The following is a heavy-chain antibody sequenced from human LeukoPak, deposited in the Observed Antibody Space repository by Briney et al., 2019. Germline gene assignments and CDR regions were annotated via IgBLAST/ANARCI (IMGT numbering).Heavy chain of an antibody. J-gene: IGHJ5*02. V-gene: IGHV3-48*04. CDR3: VTGPAAIPTPHWFDP. Sequence: PGRALRLSCAASGFNFSSYSMNWVRQAPGKGLEWVSYISSSSSTIYYADSVKGRFTISRDNAKNSLYLQMNSLRAEDTAVYYCVTGPAAIPTPHWFDPWGQGTLVTVSS. CDR1: GFNFSSYS. D-gene: IGHD2-2*01. CDR2: ISSSSSTI.